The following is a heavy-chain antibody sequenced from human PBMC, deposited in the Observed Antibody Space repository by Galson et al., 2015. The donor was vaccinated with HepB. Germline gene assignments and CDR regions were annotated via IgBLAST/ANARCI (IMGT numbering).Heavy chain of an antibody. CDR3: VKDLGGYDSSGYYYLSIGDY. V-gene: IGHV3-64D*06. CDR2: ISSNGGST. J-gene: IGHJ4*02. CDR1: GFTFSSYA. Sequence: SLRLSCAASGFTFSSYAMHWVRQAPGKGLEYVSAISSNGGSTYYADSVKGRFTISRDNSKNTLYLQMSSLRAEDTAVYYCVKDLGGYDSSGYYYLSIGDYWGQGTLVTVSS. D-gene: IGHD3-22*01.